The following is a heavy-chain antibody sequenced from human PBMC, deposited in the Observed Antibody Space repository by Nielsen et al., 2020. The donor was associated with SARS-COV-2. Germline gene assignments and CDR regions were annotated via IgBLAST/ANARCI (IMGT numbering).Heavy chain of an antibody. CDR1: GGSISSGGYY. V-gene: IGHV4-31*03. CDR3: ARGGGITIFGVVIQGYYGMDV. D-gene: IGHD3-3*01. CDR2: IYYSGST. J-gene: IGHJ6*02. Sequence: SETLSLTCTVSGGSISSGGYYWSWIRQHPGKGLEWIGYIYYSGSTYYNPSLKSRVTISVDTSKNQFSLKLSSVTAADTAVYYCARGGGITIFGVVIQGYYGMDVWGQGTTVTVSS.